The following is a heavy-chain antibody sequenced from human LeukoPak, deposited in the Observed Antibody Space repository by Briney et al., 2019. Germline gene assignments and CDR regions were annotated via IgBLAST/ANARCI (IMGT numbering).Heavy chain of an antibody. CDR2: IWYDGSNK. V-gene: IGHV3-33*01. CDR1: GFTFSSYG. D-gene: IGHD3-10*01. Sequence: PGGSLRLSCAASGFTFSSYGMHWVRQAPGKGLEWVAVIWYDGSNKYYADSVKGRFTISRDNSKNTLYLQMNSLRAEDTAVYYCARGSGESIGLWFDPWGQGTLVTVSS. CDR3: ARGSGESIGLWFDP. J-gene: IGHJ5*02.